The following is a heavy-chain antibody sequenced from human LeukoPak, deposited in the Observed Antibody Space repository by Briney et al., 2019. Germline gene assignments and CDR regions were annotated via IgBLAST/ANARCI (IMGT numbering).Heavy chain of an antibody. CDR2: ISGSGGST. Sequence: GGSLRLSCAASGFTFSSYAMSWVRQAPGKGLEWVSAISGSGGSTYYADSVKGRFTISRDNSKNTLYLQMNSLRAEDTAVYYCAKSMVYRADDASSFDCWGQGTLATVSS. CDR3: AKSMVYRADDASSFDC. D-gene: IGHD2-2*01. V-gene: IGHV3-23*01. J-gene: IGHJ4*02. CDR1: GFTFSSYA.